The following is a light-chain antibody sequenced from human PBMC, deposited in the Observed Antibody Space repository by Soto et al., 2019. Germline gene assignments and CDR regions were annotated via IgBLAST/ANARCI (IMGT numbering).Light chain of an antibody. CDR2: GAS. J-gene: IGKJ5*01. CDR1: QSVSRR. CDR3: QHYGETPCT. V-gene: IGKV3-20*01. Sequence: EIVLTQSPGTLSLSPGGRATLSCRASQSVSRRLAWYQHRPGQSPRLLISGASMRASGVPVRFSGSGSGTDFTLTISRLEPEDFAVCYCQHYGETPCTFGLGTRLEV.